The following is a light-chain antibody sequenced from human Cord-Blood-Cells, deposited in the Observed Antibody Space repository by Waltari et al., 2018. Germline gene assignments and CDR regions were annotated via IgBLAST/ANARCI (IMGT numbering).Light chain of an antibody. J-gene: IGKJ5*01. CDR3: QQRSNWPPIT. Sequence: EIVLTQSPATLSLSPGDRATLPCRPSQSVSSYLAWYQQKPGQATRLLIYDASNRATGIPARFSGSWSGTDFTLTISSLEPEDFGGDYCQQRSNWPPITFGQGTRLEIK. CDR1: QSVSSY. V-gene: IGKV3-11*01. CDR2: DAS.